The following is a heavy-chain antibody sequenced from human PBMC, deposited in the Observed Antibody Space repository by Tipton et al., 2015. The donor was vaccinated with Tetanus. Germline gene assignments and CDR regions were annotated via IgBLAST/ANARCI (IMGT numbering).Heavy chain of an antibody. Sequence: QLVQSGAEVKKPGESLKISCKGSGYSFGIYWLAWVRQMPRKGLEWMGIINPGDSETTSGPSFQGRVTISADTSINTAYLQRSSLEASDTAIYFGARGRSASLSGSYHRYFDLWGRGSLITVSS. V-gene: IGHV5-51*01. CDR1: GYSFGIYW. J-gene: IGHJ2*01. CDR3: ARGRSASLSGSYHRYFDL. CDR2: INPGDSET. D-gene: IGHD3-9*01.